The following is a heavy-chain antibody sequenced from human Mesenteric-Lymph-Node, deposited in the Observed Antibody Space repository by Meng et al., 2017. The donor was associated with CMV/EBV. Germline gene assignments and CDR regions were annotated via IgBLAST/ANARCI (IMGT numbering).Heavy chain of an antibody. V-gene: IGHV3-23*01. CDR2: LGGSGAGT. CDR3: AKSLYGATPHYYGMDV. D-gene: IGHD4/OR15-4a*01. J-gene: IGHJ6*02. CDR1: GFTFSSYA. Sequence: GESLKISCAASGFTFSSYAMSWVRQAPGKGLEWVSGLGGSGAGTFYADSVRGRFTISRDNSKNTLYLQMNSLRAEDTAVYYCAKSLYGATPHYYGMDVWGQGTTVTVSS.